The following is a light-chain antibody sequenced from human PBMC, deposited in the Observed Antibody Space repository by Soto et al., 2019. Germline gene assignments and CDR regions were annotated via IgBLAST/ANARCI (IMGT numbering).Light chain of an antibody. V-gene: IGLV2-14*03. CDR1: SGDVGGYNY. J-gene: IGLJ3*02. Sequence: QSALTQPASVSGSPGQSITISCTGTSGDVGGYNYVSWFQHHPGKAPKLIIYDVSNRPSVVSNRFSGSKSGSTASLTISGLQADDEADYYCNSYTSDSTWVFGGGTKLTVL. CDR2: DVS. CDR3: NSYTSDSTWV.